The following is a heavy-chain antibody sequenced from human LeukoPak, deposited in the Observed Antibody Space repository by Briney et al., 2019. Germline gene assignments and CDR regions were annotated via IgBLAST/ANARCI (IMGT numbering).Heavy chain of an antibody. D-gene: IGHD2-2*01. V-gene: IGHV3-23*01. CDR2: ISGSGGST. CDR1: GFTLGNYG. J-gene: IGHJ4*02. Sequence: GGSLRLSCAASGFTLGNYGSTWVRQAPGKGLEWVSVISGSGGSTYYADSVKGRFTFSRDNSKNTLYLQMNSLRAEDTAVYYCAKLGYCSSISCPNFDYWGQGTLVTVSS. CDR3: AKLGYCSSISCPNFDY.